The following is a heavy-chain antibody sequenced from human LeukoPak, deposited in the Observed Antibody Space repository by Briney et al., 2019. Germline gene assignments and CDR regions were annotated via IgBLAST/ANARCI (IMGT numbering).Heavy chain of an antibody. CDR1: GGSISSYY. CDR2: IYTSGST. CDR3: AQQGCSSTSCRDAFDI. J-gene: IGHJ3*02. D-gene: IGHD2-2*01. Sequence: SETLFLTCTVSGGSISSYYWSWIRQPAGKGLEWIGRIYTSGSTNYNPSLKSRVTMSVDTSKNQFSLKLSSVTAADTAVYYCAQQGCSSTSCRDAFDIWGQGTMVTVSS. V-gene: IGHV4-4*07.